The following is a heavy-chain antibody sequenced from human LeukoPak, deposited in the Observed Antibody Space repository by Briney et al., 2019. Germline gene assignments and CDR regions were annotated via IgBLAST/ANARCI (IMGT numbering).Heavy chain of an antibody. CDR2: IYSSGST. V-gene: IGHV4-39*07. CDR3: ARVRKCMVRGVPFPYWFDP. J-gene: IGHJ5*02. CDR1: GGSISSTNSY. Sequence: SETLSLTCTVSGGSISSTNSYWGWIRQSPRTGLEWIGNIYSSGSTYSNPSLKSRVTISVDTSKKQFSLKLSSVTAADTAVYYCARVRKCMVRGVPFPYWFDPWGQGTLVTVSS. D-gene: IGHD3-10*01.